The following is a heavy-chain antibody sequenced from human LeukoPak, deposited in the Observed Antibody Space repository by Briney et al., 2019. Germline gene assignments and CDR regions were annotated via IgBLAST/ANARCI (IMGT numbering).Heavy chain of an antibody. CDR2: IYYSGST. D-gene: IGHD3-22*01. CDR3: ARRPPYYYDSSGYLDAFDI. V-gene: IGHV4-61*05. J-gene: IGHJ3*02. Sequence: SETLSLTCTVSGGSISSSSYYWSWIRQPPGKGLEWIGYIYYSGSTNYNPSLKSRVTISVDTSKNQFSLKLSSVTAADTAVYYCARRPPYYYDSSGYLDAFDIWGQGTMVTVSS. CDR1: GGSISSSSYY.